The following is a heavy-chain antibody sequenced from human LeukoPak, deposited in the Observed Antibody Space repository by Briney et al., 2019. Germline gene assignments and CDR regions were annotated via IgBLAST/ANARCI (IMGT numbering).Heavy chain of an antibody. Sequence: GGSLRLSCAASGLTFSSYSMNWVRQAPGKGLEWVSSISSSSSYIYYADSVKGRFTISRDNAKNSLYLQMNSLRAEDTAVYYCARRAGDYSHPYDYWGQGTLVTVSS. CDR2: ISSSSSYI. CDR1: GLTFSSYS. D-gene: IGHD3-22*01. J-gene: IGHJ4*02. CDR3: ARRAGDYSHPYDY. V-gene: IGHV3-21*01.